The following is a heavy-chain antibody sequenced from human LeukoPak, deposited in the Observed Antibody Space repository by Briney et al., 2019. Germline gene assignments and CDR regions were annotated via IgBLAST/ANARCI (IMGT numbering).Heavy chain of an antibody. Sequence: ASVKLSCKASGYTFTGYYMHWVRHAPGQGLEWMGWINPNSGGTNYAQQFQGRVTMTRDTSISTAYMDLSRLKSDDPAVYYCAREYGSGSYSLVNCFDPWGQGTLVSVSS. J-gene: IGHJ5*02. CDR3: AREYGSGSYSLVNCFDP. D-gene: IGHD3-10*01. V-gene: IGHV1-2*02. CDR2: INPNSGGT. CDR1: GYTFTGYY.